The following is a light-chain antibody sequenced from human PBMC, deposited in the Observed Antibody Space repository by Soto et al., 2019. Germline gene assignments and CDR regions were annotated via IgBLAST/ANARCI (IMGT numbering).Light chain of an antibody. CDR1: SNDVGGYNY. J-gene: IGLJ1*01. V-gene: IGLV2-14*03. CDR2: DVT. CDR3: SSYTTSNTRQIV. Sequence: QSVLAQPASVSGSPGQSITISCTGTSNDVGGYNYVSWYQHHPGKAPKLIIYDVTNRPSGVSNSFSGSKSGNTASLTISGLQPEDEADYYCSSYTTSNTRQIVFGTGTKVTVL.